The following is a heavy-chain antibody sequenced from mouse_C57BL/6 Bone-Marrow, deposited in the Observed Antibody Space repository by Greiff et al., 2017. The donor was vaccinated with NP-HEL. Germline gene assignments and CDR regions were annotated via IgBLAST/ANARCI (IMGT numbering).Heavy chain of an antibody. J-gene: IGHJ2*01. CDR2: ISDGGSYT. Sequence: EVKLVESGGGLVKPGGSLKLSCAASGFTFSSYAMSWVRQTPEKRLEWVATISDGGSYTYYPDNVKGRFTICRDNAKNNLYLQMSHLKSEDTAMYYCARVITTVVFDYWGQGTTLTVSS. CDR1: GFTFSSYA. V-gene: IGHV5-4*03. D-gene: IGHD1-1*01. CDR3: ARVITTVVFDY.